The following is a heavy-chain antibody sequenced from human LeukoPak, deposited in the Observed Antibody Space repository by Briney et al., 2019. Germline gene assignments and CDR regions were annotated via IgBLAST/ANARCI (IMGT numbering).Heavy chain of an antibody. CDR3: ARSQTGGTFDY. CDR2: TYYRSKWSS. Sequence: SQTLSLTCAISGDNVSGNSTAYNWIRQSPSRGLEWLGRTYYRSKWSSGYAESVKSRLTISPDISKNQFSLQLRSVTPEDTAMYYCARSQTGGTFDYWGQGALVTVSS. CDR1: GDNVSGNSTA. V-gene: IGHV6-1*01. D-gene: IGHD1/OR15-1a*01. J-gene: IGHJ4*02.